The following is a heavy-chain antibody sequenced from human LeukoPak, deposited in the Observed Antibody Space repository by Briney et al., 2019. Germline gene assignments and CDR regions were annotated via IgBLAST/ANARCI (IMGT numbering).Heavy chain of an antibody. CDR2: IIPVLDTT. CDR1: GDTFSAFG. V-gene: IGHV1-69*04. J-gene: IGHJ4*02. CDR3: ARDVAAKGALDS. Sequence: SVKVSCKASGDTFSAFGVTWVRQAPGQGLEWMGRIIPVLDTTTSAQRFQGRVTITADKSTNIVYMELRSLRTDDTAVYYCARDVAAKGALDSWGQGTLVAVSS. D-gene: IGHD2-21*01.